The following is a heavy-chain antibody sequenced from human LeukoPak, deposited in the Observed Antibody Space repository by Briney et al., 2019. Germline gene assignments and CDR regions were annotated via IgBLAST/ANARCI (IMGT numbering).Heavy chain of an antibody. J-gene: IGHJ4*02. CDR1: GGSFSGYY. CDR2: INHSGST. Sequence: PSETLSLTCAVYGGSFSGYYWSWIRQPPGKGLEWIGEINHSGSTNYNPSLKSRVTISVDTSKNQFSLKLSSVTAADTAVYYCARGHDYYDSSGYPPKFDYWGQGTLVTVSS. D-gene: IGHD3-22*01. V-gene: IGHV4-34*01. CDR3: ARGHDYYDSSGYPPKFDY.